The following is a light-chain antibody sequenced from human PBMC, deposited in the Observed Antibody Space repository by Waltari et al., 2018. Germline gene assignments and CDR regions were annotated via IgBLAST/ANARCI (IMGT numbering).Light chain of an antibody. Sequence: SYVLIQPPSVSVAPGQSARITCGGNNIESKSVHWYQQKPGQAPLLVVFDDSDRPSGIPERFSGSNSGNSATLTISRVEAGDEADYYCQVWDRSSDHVVFGGGTKLTVL. CDR1: NIESKS. CDR2: DDS. J-gene: IGLJ2*01. CDR3: QVWDRSSDHVV. V-gene: IGLV3-21*02.